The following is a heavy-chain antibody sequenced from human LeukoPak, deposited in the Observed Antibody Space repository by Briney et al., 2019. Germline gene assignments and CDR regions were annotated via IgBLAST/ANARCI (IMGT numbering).Heavy chain of an antibody. D-gene: IGHD3-9*01. CDR1: GFTFSSYW. V-gene: IGHV3-7*01. J-gene: IGHJ4*02. Sequence: GGSLRLSCAASGFTFSSYWMSWVRQAPGKGLEWVANIKQDGSEKFYVDSVKGRFTISRDNAKNSLYLQMTSLRPEDTALYYCAGGTGWLIDSWGQGTLVTVSS. CDR2: IKQDGSEK. CDR3: AGGTGWLIDS.